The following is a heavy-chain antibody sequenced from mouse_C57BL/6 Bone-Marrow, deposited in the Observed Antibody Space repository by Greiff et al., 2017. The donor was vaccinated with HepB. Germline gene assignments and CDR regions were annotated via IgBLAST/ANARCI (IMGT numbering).Heavy chain of an antibody. V-gene: IGHV7-1*01. CDR3: ARDAGGLRQVWYFDV. D-gene: IGHD2-4*01. J-gene: IGHJ1*03. CDR2: SRNKANDYTT. CDR1: GFTFSDFY. Sequence: EVQRVESGGGLVQSGRSLRLSCATSGFTFSDFYMEWVRQAPGKGLEWIAASRNKANDYTTEYSASVKGRFIVSRDTSQSILYLQMNALRAEDTAIYYCARDAGGLRQVWYFDVWGTGTTVTVSS.